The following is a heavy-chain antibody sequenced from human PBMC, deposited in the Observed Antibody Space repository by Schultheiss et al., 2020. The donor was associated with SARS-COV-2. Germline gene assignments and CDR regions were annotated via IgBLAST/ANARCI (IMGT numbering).Heavy chain of an antibody. CDR1: SASVPSYY. V-gene: IGHV4-59*02. J-gene: IGHJ6*02. Sequence: SQTLSLTCSVSSASVPSYYWTWIRQSPGMGLEWIGYTHYSGSTIYSPSLKSRVTISIDTSNNRFSLRLKSVTAADTAVYYCASMVRGYYSGIDVWGQGTTVTVSS. D-gene: IGHD3-10*01. CDR2: THYSGST. CDR3: ASMVRGYYSGIDV.